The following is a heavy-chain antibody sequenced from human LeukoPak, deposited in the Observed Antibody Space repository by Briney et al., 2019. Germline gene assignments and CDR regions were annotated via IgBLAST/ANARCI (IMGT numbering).Heavy chain of an antibody. CDR2: ISSSGRTI. V-gene: IGHV3-11*04. J-gene: IGHJ3*02. D-gene: IGHD4-17*01. CDR3: ARLGDDYGDYLDAFDI. Sequence: PGGSLRLSCAASGFTFSDYYMTLIRQAPGKGLEWVSYISSSGRTIDYADSVKGRFTISRDNAKNSLYLQMNNLRAEDTAVYYCARLGDDYGDYLDAFDIWGQGTMVTVSS. CDR1: GFTFSDYY.